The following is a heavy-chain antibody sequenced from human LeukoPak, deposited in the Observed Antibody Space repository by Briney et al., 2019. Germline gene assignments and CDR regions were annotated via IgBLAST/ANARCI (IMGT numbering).Heavy chain of an antibody. V-gene: IGHV4-59*01. CDR3: ARSPVLRFLEWPYFDY. D-gene: IGHD3-3*01. Sequence: PSETLSLTCTVYGGSISSYYWSWIRQPPGKGLEWIGYIYYSGSTNYKPSLKSRVTISVDTSKNQFSLKLSSVTAADTAVYYCARSPVLRFLEWPYFDYWGQGTLVTVSS. CDR2: IYYSGST. CDR1: GGSISSYY. J-gene: IGHJ4*02.